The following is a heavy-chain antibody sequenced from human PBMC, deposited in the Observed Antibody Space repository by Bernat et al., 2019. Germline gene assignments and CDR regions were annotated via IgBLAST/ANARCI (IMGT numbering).Heavy chain of an antibody. V-gene: IGHV3-33*01. D-gene: IGHD3-10*01. CDR2: IWYDGSNK. CDR3: ARDMRGSGSCWTPHYGMDV. CDR1: GFTFSSYG. J-gene: IGHJ6*02. Sequence: QVQLVESGGGVVQPGRSLRLSCAASGFTFSSYGMHWVRQAPGKGLEWVAVIWYDGSNKYYADSVKGRFTISRDNSKNTLYLQMNSLRAEDTAVYYCARDMRGSGSCWTPHYGMDVWGQGTTVTVSS.